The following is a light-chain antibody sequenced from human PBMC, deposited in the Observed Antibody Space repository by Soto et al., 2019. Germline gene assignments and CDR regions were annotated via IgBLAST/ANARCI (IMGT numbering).Light chain of an antibody. CDR2: WAS. CDR3: QQYYAAPLT. Sequence: DFVMTQSPDSLAVSLGERATINCKSSQSVLSSSNNKNFLAWFQQRPGQPPKLLIYWASTRESGVPDRFSGSGSGTDFTLPISSLQAEDVAVYYCQQYYAAPLTFGGGTKVEIK. J-gene: IGKJ4*01. V-gene: IGKV4-1*01. CDR1: QSVLSSSNNKNF.